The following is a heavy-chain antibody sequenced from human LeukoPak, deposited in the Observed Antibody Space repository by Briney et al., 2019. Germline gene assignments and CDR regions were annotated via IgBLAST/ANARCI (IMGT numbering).Heavy chain of an antibody. Sequence: PGGSLRLSCAASGITFYGYGIHWVRQAPGKGLEWVALISYDGSIRNYAASVKGRFTISRDNSKSTLELQMNSLRAEDTALYYCAXXPGISMVRGPLYGMDVWGQGTTVTVSS. D-gene: IGHD3-10*01. CDR2: ISYDGSIR. CDR1: GITFYGYG. J-gene: IGHJ6*02. CDR3: AXXPGISMVRGPLYGMDV. V-gene: IGHV3-33*05.